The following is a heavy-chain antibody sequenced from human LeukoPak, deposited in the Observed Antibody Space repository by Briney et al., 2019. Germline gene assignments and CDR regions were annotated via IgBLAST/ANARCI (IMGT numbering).Heavy chain of an antibody. CDR3: ARDRSFGKQQLVARNWFDP. J-gene: IGHJ5*02. Sequence: GGSLRLSCAASGFTLSSYAMSWVRQAPGKGLEWVAVISYDGSNKYYADSVKGRFTISRDNSKNTLYLQMNSLRAEDTAVYYCARDRSFGKQQLVARNWFDPWGQGTLVTVSS. CDR1: GFTLSSYA. D-gene: IGHD6-13*01. V-gene: IGHV3-30*04. CDR2: ISYDGSNK.